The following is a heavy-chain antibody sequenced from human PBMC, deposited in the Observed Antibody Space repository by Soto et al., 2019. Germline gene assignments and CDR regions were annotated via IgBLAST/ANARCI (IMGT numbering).Heavy chain of an antibody. V-gene: IGHV4-31*03. CDR2: IYYSGST. J-gene: IGHJ4*02. Sequence: PSETLSLTCTVSGGSISSGGYYWSWIRQHPGKGLEWIGYIYYSGSTYYNPSLKSRVTISVDMSKNQFSLRLSSVTAADTAVYYCATGGNGFDFDYWGQGTPVTVSS. CDR3: ATGGNGFDFDY. D-gene: IGHD2-15*01. CDR1: GGSISSGGYY.